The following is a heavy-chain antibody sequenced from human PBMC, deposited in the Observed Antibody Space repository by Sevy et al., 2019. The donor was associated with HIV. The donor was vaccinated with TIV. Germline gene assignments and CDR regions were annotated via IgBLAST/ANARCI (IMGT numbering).Heavy chain of an antibody. D-gene: IGHD3-22*01. Sequence: GESLKISCAASGFTFSVYSMNWVRQAPGKGLEWVSSNSSSFDINYADLLKGRFTLSRDNAKNELYLQMNSLRADDTAVYYCVQEIGAKNHVWGQGTTVTVSS. J-gene: IGHJ6*02. CDR3: VQEIGAKNHV. CDR2: NSSSFDI. V-gene: IGHV3-21*01. CDR1: GFTFSVYS.